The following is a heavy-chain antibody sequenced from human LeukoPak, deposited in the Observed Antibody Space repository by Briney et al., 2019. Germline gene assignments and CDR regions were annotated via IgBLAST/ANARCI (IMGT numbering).Heavy chain of an antibody. CDR3: ARLGRGDYVWGSYRYGGGFDY. CDR2: IYYSGST. Sequence: SETLSLTCTVSGGSISSSSYYWGWIRQPPGKGLEWIGSIYYSGSTYYNPSLKSRVTISVDTSKNQFSLKLSSVTAADTAVYYCARLGRGDYVWGSYRYGGGFDYWGQGTLVTVSS. D-gene: IGHD3-16*02. V-gene: IGHV4-39*01. CDR1: GGSISSSSYY. J-gene: IGHJ4*02.